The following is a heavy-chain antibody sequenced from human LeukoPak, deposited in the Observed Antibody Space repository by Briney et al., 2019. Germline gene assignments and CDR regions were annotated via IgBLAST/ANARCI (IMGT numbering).Heavy chain of an antibody. V-gene: IGHV4-39*01. Sequence: SETLSLTCTVSGGSISSSSYYWGWIRRPPGKGLEWIGSIYYSGSTDYNPSLKSRVTISIDTSKNQFSLNLSSVTAADPAVYYCARQNFGVIKPFDYWGQGTLVTVSS. J-gene: IGHJ4*02. CDR2: IYYSGST. CDR3: ARQNFGVIKPFDY. D-gene: IGHD3-3*01. CDR1: GGSISSSSYY.